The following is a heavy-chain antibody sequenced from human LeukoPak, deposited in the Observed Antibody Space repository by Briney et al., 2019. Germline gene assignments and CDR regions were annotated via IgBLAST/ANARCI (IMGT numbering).Heavy chain of an antibody. D-gene: IGHD3-3*01. CDR3: ARERDDYYFDY. J-gene: IGHJ4*02. V-gene: IGHV3-48*03. CDR1: GFTFSGYE. Sequence: PGGSLRLSCAASGFTFSGYEMNWVRQAPGKGLEWVSYISRSGTIISYADSVRGRLTISRDNAKNSLYLQMNSLRAEDTAVYYCARERDDYYFDYWGQGTLATVSS. CDR2: ISRSGTII.